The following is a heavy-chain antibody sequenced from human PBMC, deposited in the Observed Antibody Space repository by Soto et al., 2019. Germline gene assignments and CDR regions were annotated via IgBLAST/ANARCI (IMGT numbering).Heavy chain of an antibody. CDR1: GFTFSNAW. J-gene: IGHJ6*02. D-gene: IGHD3-22*01. Sequence: GGSLRLSCAASGFTFSNAWMNWVRQAPGKGLEWVGRIKSKTDGGTTDYAAPVKGRFTISRDDSKNTLYLKMNSLKTEDTAVYYCTPVDYYDSSGYPKDYYYYGMDVWGQGTTVTVSS. CDR3: TPVDYYDSSGYPKDYYYYGMDV. V-gene: IGHV3-15*07. CDR2: IKSKTDGGTT.